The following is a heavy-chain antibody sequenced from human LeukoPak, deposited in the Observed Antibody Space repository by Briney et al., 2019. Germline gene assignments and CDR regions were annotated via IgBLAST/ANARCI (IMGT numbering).Heavy chain of an antibody. Sequence: ASVKVSCKASGYTFTSYYIHWVRQAPGQGLEWMGWISAYNGNTNYAQKFQGRVTMTTDTSTSTAYMELRSLRSDDTAVYYCARMSSYYYYTDVWGKGTTVTISS. CDR3: ARMSSYYYYTDV. V-gene: IGHV1-18*04. CDR1: GYTFTSYY. CDR2: ISAYNGNT. J-gene: IGHJ6*03.